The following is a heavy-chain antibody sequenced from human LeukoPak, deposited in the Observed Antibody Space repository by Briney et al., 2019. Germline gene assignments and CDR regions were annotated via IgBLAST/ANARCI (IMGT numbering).Heavy chain of an antibody. D-gene: IGHD2-8*01. CDR1: GYTFTSYD. J-gene: IGHJ6*04. CDR2: MNPNSGNT. Sequence: ASVKVSCKASGYTFTSYDINWVRQATGQGLEWMGWMNPNSGNTGYAQKFQGRVTMTRNTSISTAYMELSSLRSEDTAVYYCARAPSLRVYAPYNSNGMAVWGKGTTVTVPS. V-gene: IGHV1-8*01. CDR3: ARAPSLRVYAPYNSNGMAV.